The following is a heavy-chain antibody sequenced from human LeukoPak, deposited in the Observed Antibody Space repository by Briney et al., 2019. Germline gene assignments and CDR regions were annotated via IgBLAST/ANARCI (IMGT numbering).Heavy chain of an antibody. D-gene: IGHD2-21*01. CDR3: ARDLRENGDFIHRTYNWFDP. Sequence: ASVKVSCKASGYTFTSYDINWVRQPHGQGLELMGWMNPNSGNTGYAQKFQGRVTMTRNTSISTAYMEVSSLRSEDTAVYYCARDLRENGDFIHRTYNWFDPWGQGTLVTVSS. V-gene: IGHV1-8*01. J-gene: IGHJ5*02. CDR2: MNPNSGNT. CDR1: GYTFTSYD.